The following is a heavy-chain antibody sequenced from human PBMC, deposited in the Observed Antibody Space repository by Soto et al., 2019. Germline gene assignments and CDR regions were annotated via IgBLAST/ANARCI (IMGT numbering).Heavy chain of an antibody. D-gene: IGHD4-17*01. Sequence: QVQVVQSGAEVKKPGASVKVSCKASGYTFTDYYIHWVRQAPGQGLEWMGWIAPHRDGTEFALKFQGRITLTGDTSTSTAYMELTGLTSADTAVYFCARGPYGDNAFDIWGQGTVVTVSS. CDR2: IAPHRDGT. CDR1: GYTFTDYY. V-gene: IGHV1-2*02. J-gene: IGHJ3*02. CDR3: ARGPYGDNAFDI.